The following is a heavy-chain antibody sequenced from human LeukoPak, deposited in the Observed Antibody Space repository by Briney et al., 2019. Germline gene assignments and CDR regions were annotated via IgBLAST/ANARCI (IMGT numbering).Heavy chain of an antibody. CDR1: GFTFSSYS. CDR3: ARTKEMATISYFDS. D-gene: IGHD5-24*01. Sequence: KPGGSLRLSCAASGFTFSSYSMNWVRQAPGEGLEWVSSISSSSSYIYYADSVKGRFTISRDNAKNSLYLQMNSLTAEDTAVYYCARTKEMATISYFDSWGQGTLVTVSS. CDR2: ISSSSSYI. J-gene: IGHJ4*02. V-gene: IGHV3-21*01.